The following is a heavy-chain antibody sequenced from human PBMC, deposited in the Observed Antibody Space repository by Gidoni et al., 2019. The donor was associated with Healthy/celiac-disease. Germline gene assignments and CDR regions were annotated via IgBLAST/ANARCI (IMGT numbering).Heavy chain of an antibody. D-gene: IGHD3-22*01. J-gene: IGHJ4*02. V-gene: IGHV4-30-4*01. CDR2: IYYSGST. CDR1: GGSLSRGDYY. CDR3: ARGGIGYYDSSGYYPDY. Sequence: QVQLQESGPGLVKPSQTLSLTCTVSGGSLSRGDYYWSWIRQPPGKGLEWIGYIYYSGSTYYNPSLKSRVTISVDTSKNQFSLKLSSVTAADTAVYYCARGGIGYYDSSGYYPDYWGQGTLVTVSS.